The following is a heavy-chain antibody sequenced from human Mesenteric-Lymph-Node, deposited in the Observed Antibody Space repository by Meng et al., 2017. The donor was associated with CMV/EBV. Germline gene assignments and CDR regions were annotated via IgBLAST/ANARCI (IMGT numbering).Heavy chain of an antibody. V-gene: IGHV1-18*01. CDR3: ARGRGELLDVDY. CDR1: GYSFTSYA. CDR2: ISAYNGIT. Sequence: ASVKVSCKASGYSFTSYAITWVRQAPGQGLEWMGWISAYNGITTYAQRLQGRVTMTRDTSTTTAYMELRSLRSDDTAVYYCARGRGELLDVDYWGQGTLVTVSS. D-gene: IGHD1-26*01. J-gene: IGHJ4*02.